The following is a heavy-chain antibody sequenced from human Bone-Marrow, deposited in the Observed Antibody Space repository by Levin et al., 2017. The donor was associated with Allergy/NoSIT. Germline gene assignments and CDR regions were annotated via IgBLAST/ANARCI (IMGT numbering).Heavy chain of an antibody. J-gene: IGHJ4*02. CDR2: VSGSGDTS. CDR1: GFIFSGHT. CDR3: ARDQKDSSGDYWDY. V-gene: IGHV3-23*01. D-gene: IGHD3-22*01. Sequence: GESLKISCAASGFIFSGHTMSWVRQAPGKGLEWVSAVSGSGDTSFYADSVKGRFTISRDNSKDTLYMQMNSLRAEDTAVYYCARDQKDSSGDYWDYWGQGTLVSVSS.